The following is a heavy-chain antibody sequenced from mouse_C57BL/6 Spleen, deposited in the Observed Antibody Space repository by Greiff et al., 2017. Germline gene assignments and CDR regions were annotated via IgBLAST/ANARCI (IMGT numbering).Heavy chain of an antibody. J-gene: IGHJ4*01. Sequence: QVQLQQSGAELVRPGASVTLSCKASGYTFTDYEMHWVKQTPVHGLEWIGAIDPETGGTAYNQKFKGKAILTADKSSSTAYMELRSLTSADSAVYCCTRNYVNDYAMDYWGQGTSVTVSS. D-gene: IGHD2-1*01. CDR2: IDPETGGT. V-gene: IGHV1-15*01. CDR1: GYTFTDYE. CDR3: TRNYVNDYAMDY.